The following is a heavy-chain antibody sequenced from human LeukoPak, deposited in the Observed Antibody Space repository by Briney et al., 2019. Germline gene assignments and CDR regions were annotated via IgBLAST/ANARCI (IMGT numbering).Heavy chain of an antibody. CDR1: GYSFTGYW. V-gene: IGHV5-51*01. Sequence: GESLKISCKGSGYSFTGYWIGWVRQMPGKGLEWMGIIYPDDSDTRHSPSFQGQVTISADKSISTAYLQWSSLKASDTAMYYCARSTGSRNYYYYYGMDVWGKGTTVTVSS. J-gene: IGHJ6*04. CDR3: ARSTGSRNYYYYYGMDV. D-gene: IGHD3-9*01. CDR2: IYPDDSDT.